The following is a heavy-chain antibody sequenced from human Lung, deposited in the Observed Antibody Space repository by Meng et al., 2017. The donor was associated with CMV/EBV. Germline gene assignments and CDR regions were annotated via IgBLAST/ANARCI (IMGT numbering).Heavy chain of an antibody. Sequence: GGSLRLXXAPSGFIFSSYAMHWVRQAPGKGLEWVALVYYDGSNQYYSDSVRGRFNISRDNSKNTLFLQMNSLRGEDTGVYYCAKDRVARWLAAEVDYYGMDAWGQGXTVTVSS. J-gene: IGHJ6*02. D-gene: IGHD6-19*01. V-gene: IGHV3-33*06. CDR1: GFIFSSYA. CDR2: VYYDGSNQ. CDR3: AKDRVARWLAAEVDYYGMDA.